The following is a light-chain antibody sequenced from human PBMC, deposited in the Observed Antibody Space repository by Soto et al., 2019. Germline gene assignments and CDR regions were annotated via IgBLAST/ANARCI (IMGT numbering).Light chain of an antibody. CDR3: SSYTSSSTLVV. CDR1: SRDVGGYNY. J-gene: IGLJ2*01. V-gene: IGLV2-14*01. CDR2: DVS. Sequence: QSVLTQPASVSGSPGQSITISCTGTSRDVGGYNYVSWYQQHPGKAPKLMIYDVSNRPSGVSNRFSGSKSGNTASLTISGLQAEDEADYYCSSYTSSSTLVVFGG.